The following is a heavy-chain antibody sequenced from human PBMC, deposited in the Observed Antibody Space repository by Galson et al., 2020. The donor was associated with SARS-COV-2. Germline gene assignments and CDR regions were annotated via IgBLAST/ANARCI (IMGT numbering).Heavy chain of an antibody. D-gene: IGHD3-9*01. CDR1: GFTVSSNC. CDR2: IFSGGNT. Sequence: TGGSLRLSCAASGFTVSSNCMSWVRQAPGKGLEWVSVIFSGGNTYYGDSMKGRFTISSDNSKNTLYLQMNSLSAEDTAVYYCARVISDILTGFFGGMDVWGQGTTVTVSS. J-gene: IGHJ6*02. CDR3: ARVISDILTGFFGGMDV. V-gene: IGHV3-66*01.